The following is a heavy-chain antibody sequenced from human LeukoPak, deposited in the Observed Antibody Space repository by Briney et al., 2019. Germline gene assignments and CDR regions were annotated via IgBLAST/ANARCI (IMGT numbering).Heavy chain of an antibody. Sequence: GGSLRLSCAASGFTFSSYWMNWVRQAPGKGLEWVSAISSSSSYIYYADSVKGRFTISRDNAKNSLYLQVNSLRAEDTAVYYCARATYYYDSSGYLYWGQGTLVTVSS. CDR2: ISSSSSYI. V-gene: IGHV3-21*01. D-gene: IGHD3-22*01. J-gene: IGHJ4*02. CDR3: ARATYYYDSSGYLY. CDR1: GFTFSSYW.